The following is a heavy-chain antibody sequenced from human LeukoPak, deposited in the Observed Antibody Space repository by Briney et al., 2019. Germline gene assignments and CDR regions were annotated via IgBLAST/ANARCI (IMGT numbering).Heavy chain of an antibody. CDR1: GYTSTSYY. J-gene: IGHJ6*03. CDR2: INPSGGST. V-gene: IGHV1-46*01. CDR3: ARPVSDGYYFYYMDV. Sequence: ASVKVSCKASGYTSTSYYMHWVRQAPGQGLEWMGIINPSGGSTSYAQKFQGRVTFTRNTSISTAYMELSSLRSEDTAVYYCARPVSDGYYFYYMDVWGKGTTVTVSS. D-gene: IGHD5/OR15-5a*01.